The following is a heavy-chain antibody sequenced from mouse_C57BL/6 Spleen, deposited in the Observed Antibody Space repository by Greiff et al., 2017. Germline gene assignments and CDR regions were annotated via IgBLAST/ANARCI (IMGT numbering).Heavy chain of an antibody. CDR1: GFTFSDYG. Sequence: EVKVVESGGGLVKPGGSLKLSCAASGFTFSDYGMHWVRQAPEKGLEWVAYISSGSSTIYYADTVKGRFTISRDNAKNTLFLQMTSLRSEDTAMYYCARGGFRITTVVATRAWFAYWGQGTLVTVSA. J-gene: IGHJ3*01. CDR2: ISSGSSTI. V-gene: IGHV5-17*01. CDR3: ARGGFRITTVVATRAWFAY. D-gene: IGHD1-1*01.